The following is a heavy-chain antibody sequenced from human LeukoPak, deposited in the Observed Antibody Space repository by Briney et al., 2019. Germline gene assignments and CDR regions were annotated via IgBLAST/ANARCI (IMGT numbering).Heavy chain of an antibody. CDR1: GFTFSSYE. D-gene: IGHD6-13*01. Sequence: GGSLRLSCAASGFTFSSYEMHWVRQAPGKGLEWVSYISSSDDTIYYADSVKGRFTISRDNAKNSLYLQMNSLRAEDTAVYYCAKPKYPRIAAAGGPPPPGFDYWGQGTLVTVSS. J-gene: IGHJ4*02. V-gene: IGHV3-48*03. CDR3: AKPKYPRIAAAGGPPPPGFDY. CDR2: ISSSDDTI.